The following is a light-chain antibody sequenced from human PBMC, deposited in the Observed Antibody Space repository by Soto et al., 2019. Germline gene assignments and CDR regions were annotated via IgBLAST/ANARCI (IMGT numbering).Light chain of an antibody. CDR3: QQRSNWRGT. J-gene: IGKJ3*01. Sequence: EIVLTQSPGTLSLSPGERVTLSCRASRSVGSNLAWYQQKPGQAPRLLIYDASNRATGIPARFSGSGSGTDFTLTISSLEPEDFAVYYCQQRSNWRGTFGPGTKVDIK. CDR2: DAS. CDR1: RSVGSN. V-gene: IGKV3-11*01.